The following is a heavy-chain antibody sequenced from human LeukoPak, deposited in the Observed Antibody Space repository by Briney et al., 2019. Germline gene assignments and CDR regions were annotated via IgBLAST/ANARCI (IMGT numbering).Heavy chain of an antibody. J-gene: IGHJ6*02. V-gene: IGHV3-48*03. CDR3: ARCGYSDGLYGMDV. CDR2: IGSFGTTI. Sequence: PGGSLRLSCAASGFTFSSYEMNWVRQAPGKGLEWVSYIGSFGTTISYADSVKGRFTISRHNSKNTVYLQMNSLRAEDTAMYYCARCGYSDGLYGMDVWGQGTTVTVSS. D-gene: IGHD5-12*01. CDR1: GFTFSSYE.